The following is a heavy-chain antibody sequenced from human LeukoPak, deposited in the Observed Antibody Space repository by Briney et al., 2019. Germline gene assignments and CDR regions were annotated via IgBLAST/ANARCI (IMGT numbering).Heavy chain of an antibody. CDR1: GFTFSSYA. D-gene: IGHD3-22*01. V-gene: IGHV3-23*01. Sequence: GGSLRLSCAASGFTFSSYAMSWVRPAPRKGLEWDSAIRGSGDSTYYADSVKGRFTISRDNSKHTLYLQMNSLRAEDTAVYYCAKDPWPIYYDSSGYPRGVAYRGEGSLVTVS. CDR3: AKDPWPIYYDSSGYPRGVAY. J-gene: IGHJ4*02. CDR2: IRGSGDST.